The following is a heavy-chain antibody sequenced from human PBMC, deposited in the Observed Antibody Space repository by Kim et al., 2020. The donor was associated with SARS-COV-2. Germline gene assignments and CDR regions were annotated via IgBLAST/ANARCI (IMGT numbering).Heavy chain of an antibody. CDR3: AKSHVRGVILTWDQLSYYGMDV. CDR2: ISYDGSNK. V-gene: IGHV3-30*18. D-gene: IGHD3-10*01. CDR1: GFTFSSYG. J-gene: IGHJ6*02. Sequence: GGSLRLSCAASGFTFSSYGMHWVRQAPGKGLEWVAVISYDGSNKYYADSVKGRFTISRDNSKNTLYLQMNSLRAEDTAVYYCAKSHVRGVILTWDQLSYYGMDVWGQGTKVTVPS.